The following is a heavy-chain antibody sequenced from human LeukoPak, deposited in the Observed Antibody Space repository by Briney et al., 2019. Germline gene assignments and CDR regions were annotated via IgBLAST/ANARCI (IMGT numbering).Heavy chain of an antibody. D-gene: IGHD3-22*01. CDR1: GYTFTGYY. Sequence: GAPVKVSCKASGYTFTGYYMHWVRQAPGQGLEWMGRINPNSGGTNYAQKFQGRVTMTRDTSISTAYMELSRLRSDDTAVYYCARTYYYDSSGYPDYWGQGTLVTVSS. CDR2: INPNSGGT. J-gene: IGHJ4*02. V-gene: IGHV1-2*06. CDR3: ARTYYYDSSGYPDY.